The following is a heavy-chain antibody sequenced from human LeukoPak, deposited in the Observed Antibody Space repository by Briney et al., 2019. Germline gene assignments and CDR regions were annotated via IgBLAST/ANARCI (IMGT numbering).Heavy chain of an antibody. CDR3: ARDPLVLAHYFDY. J-gene: IGHJ4*02. V-gene: IGHV3-23*01. Sequence: PGGSLRLSCAASGFTFSSYAMSWVRQAPGKGLEWVSAISGSGGSTYYADSVKGRFTISRDNAKNSLYLQMNSLRDEDTAVYYCARDPLVLAHYFDYWGQGTLVTVSS. CDR2: ISGSGGST. CDR1: GFTFSSYA. D-gene: IGHD6-13*01.